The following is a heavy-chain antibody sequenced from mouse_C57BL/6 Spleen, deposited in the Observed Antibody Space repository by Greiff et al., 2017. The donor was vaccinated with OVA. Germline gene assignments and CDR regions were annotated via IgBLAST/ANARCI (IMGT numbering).Heavy chain of an antibody. V-gene: IGHV3-6*01. CDR2: ISYDGSN. CDR3: ARDYDYDKWFAY. Sequence: EVKVEESGPGLVKPSQSLSLTCSVTGYSITSGYYWNWIRQFPGNKLEWMGYISYDGSNNYNPSLKNRISITRDTSKNQFFLKLNSVTTEDTATYYCARDYDYDKWFAYWGQGTLVTVSA. CDR1: GYSITSGYY. D-gene: IGHD2-4*01. J-gene: IGHJ3*01.